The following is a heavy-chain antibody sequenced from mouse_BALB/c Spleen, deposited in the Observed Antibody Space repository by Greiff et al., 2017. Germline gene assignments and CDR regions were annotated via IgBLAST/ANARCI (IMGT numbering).Heavy chain of an antibody. CDR1: GFTFSSYA. D-gene: IGHD1-2*01. CDR2: ISSGGSYT. Sequence: EVQLVASGGGLVTPGGSLKLSCAASGFTFSSYAMSWVRQTPEQRLAWVATISSGGSYTYYPDSVKGRFTISRDNAKNTLYLQMSSLRSEDTAMYYCARPLITTATAWFAYGGQGTLVTVSA. V-gene: IGHV5-9-3*01. CDR3: ARPLITTATAWFAY. J-gene: IGHJ3*01.